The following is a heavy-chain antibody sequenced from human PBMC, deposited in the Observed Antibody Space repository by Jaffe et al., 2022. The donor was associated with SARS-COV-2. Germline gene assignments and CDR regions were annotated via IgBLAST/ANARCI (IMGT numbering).Heavy chain of an antibody. CDR1: GGSISSGGYS. J-gene: IGHJ4*02. CDR2: IYQNGNT. V-gene: IGHV4-30-2*01. CDR3: ARAEVMIVPYFHY. Sequence: QLQLQESGSGLVMPSQTLSLTCAVSGGSISSGGYSWNWIRQPPGKGLEWIGYIYQNGNTYYNPSLKSRVTISVDRSENQFSLRLSSVTAADTAVYYCARAEVMIVPYFHYWGQGTLVTVSS. D-gene: IGHD3-22*01.